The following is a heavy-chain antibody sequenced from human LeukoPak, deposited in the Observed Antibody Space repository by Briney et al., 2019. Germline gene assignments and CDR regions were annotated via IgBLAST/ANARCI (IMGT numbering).Heavy chain of an antibody. Sequence: SQTLSLTCATSGDSVSSSTAAWNWIRQSPSRGLEWLGRTYYKSNWYSDYAVSMKGRITINPDTSKNQFSLQLNSVTPEDTAVYYCARDAAFGYGSGWFDPWGQGTLVTVSS. CDR3: ARDAAFGYGSGWFDP. V-gene: IGHV6-1*01. CDR1: GDSVSSSTAA. J-gene: IGHJ5*02. CDR2: TYYKSNWYS. D-gene: IGHD5-18*01.